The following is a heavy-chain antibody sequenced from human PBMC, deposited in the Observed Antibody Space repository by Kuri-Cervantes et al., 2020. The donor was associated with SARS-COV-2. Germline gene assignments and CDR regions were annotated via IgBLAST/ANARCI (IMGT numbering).Heavy chain of an antibody. J-gene: IGHJ6*03. CDR1: GFAFDDYA. D-gene: IGHD3-16*01. V-gene: IGHV3-43*02. CDR2: INGDGQST. Sequence: GGSLRLSCAASGFAFDDYAMHWVRQAPGKGLEWIAFINGDGQSTYYADSVKGRFTISRDNSKNSLFLQMNSLRTEDTAFYYCAKDGGLGTVTVGYYYMDVWGKGTTVTVSS. CDR3: AKDGGLGTVTVGYYYMDV.